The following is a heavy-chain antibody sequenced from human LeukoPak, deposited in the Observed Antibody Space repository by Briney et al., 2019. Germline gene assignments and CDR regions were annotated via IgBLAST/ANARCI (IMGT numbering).Heavy chain of an antibody. Sequence: SETLSLTCTVSGGSISSYYWSWIRQPPGKGLEWIGYIYYSGSTNYNPSLKSRVTISVDTSKNQFSLKLSSVTAADTAVYYCARMGYYDFWSGYYIGGEARWFDPWGQGTLVTVS. CDR1: GGSISSYY. D-gene: IGHD3-3*01. J-gene: IGHJ5*02. CDR2: IYYSGST. V-gene: IGHV4-59*01. CDR3: ARMGYYDFWSGYYIGGEARWFDP.